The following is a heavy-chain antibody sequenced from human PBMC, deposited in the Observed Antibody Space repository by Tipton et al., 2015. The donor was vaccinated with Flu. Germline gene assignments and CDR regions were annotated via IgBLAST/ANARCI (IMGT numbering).Heavy chain of an antibody. J-gene: IGHJ6*04. Sequence: TLSLTCTVSGGSISTTIYYWGWVRQPPGKGLEWIGSIYYSGTTYYNPSLKSRVTISIDASKNQFSLDLTSLTAADTAVYYCARDLWNDSRAYYYYGVDVWGKGTTGT. D-gene: IGHD1-1*01. CDR3: ARDLWNDSRAYYYYGVDV. CDR2: IYYSGTT. CDR1: GGSISTTIYY. V-gene: IGHV4-39*07.